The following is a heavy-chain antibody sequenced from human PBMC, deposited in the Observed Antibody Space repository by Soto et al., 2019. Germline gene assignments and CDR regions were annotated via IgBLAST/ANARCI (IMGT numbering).Heavy chain of an antibody. CDR1: GYSFTKYW. CDR3: ARPPGIAAAGTIY. CDR2: IYPDESDT. V-gene: IGHV5-51*01. Sequence: GESLKISCKGSGYSFTKYWIGWVRQMPGKGMEWMAIIYPDESDTRYSPSFQGQVTISADKSISTAYLQWSSLKASDTAMYYCARPPGIAAAGTIYWGQGTLVTVSS. D-gene: IGHD6-13*01. J-gene: IGHJ4*02.